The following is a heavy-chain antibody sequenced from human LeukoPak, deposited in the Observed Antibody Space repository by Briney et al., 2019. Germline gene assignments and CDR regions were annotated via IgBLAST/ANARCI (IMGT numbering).Heavy chain of an antibody. CDR1: GYTFTSYG. Sequence: ASVKVSCKASGYTFTSYGISWVRQAPGQGLEWMGWINPNSGVTDYAQKFQGRVTMTRDTSISTVYMEVSRLRSDDTAVYYCARDQRYCTSTSCYSWAMDVWGQGTMVTVSS. V-gene: IGHV1-2*02. J-gene: IGHJ6*02. CDR3: ARDQRYCTSTSCYSWAMDV. CDR2: INPNSGVT. D-gene: IGHD2-2*01.